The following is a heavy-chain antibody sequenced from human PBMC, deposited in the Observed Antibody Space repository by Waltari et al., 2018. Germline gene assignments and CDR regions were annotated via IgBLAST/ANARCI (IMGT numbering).Heavy chain of an antibody. CDR1: GYSFTNYA. V-gene: IGHV7-4-1*02. Sequence: QVQLVQSGSELKKPGASVKVSCKASGYSFTNYAINWIRQAPGQGLELMGWINTNTRNPVYVQGFTVRFVFSFDTSVNTAYLQINSLKAEDTAVYFCAREVVPPARVVVNWFDPWGQGTLVTVSS. J-gene: IGHJ5*02. CDR2: INTNTRNP. CDR3: AREVVPPARVVVNWFDP. D-gene: IGHD2-2*01.